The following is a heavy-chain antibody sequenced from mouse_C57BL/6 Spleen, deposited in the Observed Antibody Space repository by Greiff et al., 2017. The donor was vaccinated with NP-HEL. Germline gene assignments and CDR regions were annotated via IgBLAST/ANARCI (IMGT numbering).Heavy chain of an antibody. CDR3: AGVANWYFDV. D-gene: IGHD1-1*01. V-gene: IGHV5-17*01. J-gene: IGHJ1*03. CDR1: GFTFSDYG. CDR2: ISSGSSTI. Sequence: DVMLVESGGGLVKPGGSLKLSCAASGFTFSDYGMHWVRQAPEKGLEWVAYISSGSSTIYYADTVKGRFTISRDNAKNTLFLQMTSLRSEDTAMYDCAGVANWYFDVWGTGTTVTVSS.